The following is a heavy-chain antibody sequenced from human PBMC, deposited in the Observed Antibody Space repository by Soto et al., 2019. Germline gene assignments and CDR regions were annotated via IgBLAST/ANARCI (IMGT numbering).Heavy chain of an antibody. Sequence: EVQLLESGGGLVQPGGSLRLSCAASGFTFSSYAMSWVRQAPGKGLEWVSAISGSGGSTYYADSVKGRFTISRDNSKNTLYLQMNSLRAEDTAVYYCAKPGYCSGGSCYPIINPCDYWGQGTLVTVSS. CDR1: GFTFSSYA. D-gene: IGHD2-15*01. V-gene: IGHV3-23*01. J-gene: IGHJ4*02. CDR3: AKPGYCSGGSCYPIINPCDY. CDR2: ISGSGGST.